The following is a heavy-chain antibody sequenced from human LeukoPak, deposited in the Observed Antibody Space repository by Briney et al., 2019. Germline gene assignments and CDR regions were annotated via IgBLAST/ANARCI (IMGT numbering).Heavy chain of an antibody. Sequence: SQTLSLTCTVSGGSISSGGYYWSWIRQPPGKGLEWIGYIYHSGSTYYNPSLKSRVTISVDRSKNQFSLKLSSVTAADTAVYYCARDHYYDSSAVLPVDYWGQGTLVTVSS. V-gene: IGHV4-30-2*01. CDR2: IYHSGST. D-gene: IGHD3-22*01. J-gene: IGHJ4*02. CDR3: ARDHYYDSSAVLPVDY. CDR1: GGSISSGGYY.